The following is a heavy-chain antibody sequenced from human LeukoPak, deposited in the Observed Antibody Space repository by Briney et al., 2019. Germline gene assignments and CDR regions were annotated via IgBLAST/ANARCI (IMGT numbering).Heavy chain of an antibody. CDR1: GFTFSSNT. J-gene: IGHJ3*02. CDR2: ISSSSTYI. Sequence: GGSLRLSCAASGFTFSSNTMNWVRQAPGKGLEGVSSISSSSTYIYDADSVKGRFSISRDNAKNSLYLQMNSLRAEDTAVYYCASRSRNTGGFDIWGQGTMVTVSS. D-gene: IGHD5-18*01. V-gene: IGHV3-21*01. CDR3: ASRSRNTGGFDI.